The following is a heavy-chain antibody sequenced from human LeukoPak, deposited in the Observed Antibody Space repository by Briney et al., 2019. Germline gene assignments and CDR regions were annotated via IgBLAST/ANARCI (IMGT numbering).Heavy chain of an antibody. V-gene: IGHV4-39*01. CDR3: VNSSPGGGWLVSGNFDY. J-gene: IGHJ4*02. CDR2: IYYSGST. D-gene: IGHD6-19*01. Sequence: SETLSLTCTVSGGSISSNNYYWGWIRQPPGKGLEWIGSIYYSGSTYYPPSLKTRVNISVDTSKTQFSLKLSSVAAADTAVYYCVNSSPGGGWLVSGNFDYWGQGTLVTVSS. CDR1: GGSISSNNYY.